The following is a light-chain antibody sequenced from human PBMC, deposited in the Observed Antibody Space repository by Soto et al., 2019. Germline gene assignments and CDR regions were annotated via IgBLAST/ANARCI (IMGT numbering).Light chain of an antibody. CDR1: ASNVGTHF. J-gene: IGLJ2*01. CDR2: DND. Sequence: QSVLTQPPSVSAAPGQRVTISCSGSASNVGTHFVSWYQQSPGAAPKLLIYDNDERPSEIPDRFSGSKFDTSATLTITGLQPGDEADYYCGTWDSGLTAGVFGGGTKLTVL. CDR3: GTWDSGLTAGV. V-gene: IGLV1-51*01.